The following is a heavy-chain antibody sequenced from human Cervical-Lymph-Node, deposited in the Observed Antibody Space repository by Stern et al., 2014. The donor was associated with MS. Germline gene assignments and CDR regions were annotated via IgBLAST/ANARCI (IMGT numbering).Heavy chain of an antibody. CDR2: ISWNSGNI. CDR3: AKGGSTSCFSQVDF. J-gene: IGHJ1*01. CDR1: GFTFDAYA. Sequence: QLVESGGGLIQPGRSLRLSCAASGFTFDAYAMHWVRQVPGKGLEWVSSISWNSGNIAYADSVKGRFTISRDNSKNSLFLQMSSLRTEDTALYYCAKGGSTSCFSQVDFWGQGTLVTVSS. D-gene: IGHD2-2*01. V-gene: IGHV3-9*01.